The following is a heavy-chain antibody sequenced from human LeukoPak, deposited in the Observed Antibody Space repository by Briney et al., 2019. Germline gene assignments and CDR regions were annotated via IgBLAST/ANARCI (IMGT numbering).Heavy chain of an antibody. CDR1: GFTFSDHY. D-gene: IGHD2-2*01. CDR3: ARDLDIVVALAAPRHYGMDV. J-gene: IGHJ6*02. V-gene: IGHV3-72*01. Sequence: PGGSLRLSCAASGFTFSDHYMDWVRQAPGKGLEWVGRARDKANSYTTDYAASVKGRFTISRDELKNSVYLQVNSLKTEDTAVYYCARDLDIVVALAAPRHYGMDVWGQGTTVTVSS. CDR2: ARDKANSYTT.